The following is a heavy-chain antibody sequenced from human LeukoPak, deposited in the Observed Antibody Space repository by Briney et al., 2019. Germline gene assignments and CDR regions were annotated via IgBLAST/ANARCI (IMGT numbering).Heavy chain of an antibody. V-gene: IGHV1-18*01. CDR3: ARDADDFWSGLGNWFDP. J-gene: IGHJ5*02. CDR1: GYTFVTYG. Sequence: ASVKVSCKASGYTFVTYGISWVRQAPGQGLEWMGWINPHKGNTNYVQKFQDRVTMTTDTSTSTAYMELRSLRSDDTAVYYCARDADDFWSGLGNWFDPWGEGTLVTVS. D-gene: IGHD3-3*01. CDR2: INPHKGNT.